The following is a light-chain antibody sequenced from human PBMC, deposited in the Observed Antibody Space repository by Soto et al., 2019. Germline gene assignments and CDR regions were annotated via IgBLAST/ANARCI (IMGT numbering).Light chain of an antibody. CDR3: QQYGRSPRT. V-gene: IGKV3-20*01. Sequence: EFVLTQSPGTLSLSPGERATLSCRASQSVTSSYLAWYQQNPGQAPRLLIYGASTRATGIPDRFSGSGSGTDFPLTISRLETEDFALYSCQQYGRSPRTFGQGTKVEIK. CDR1: QSVTSSY. CDR2: GAS. J-gene: IGKJ1*01.